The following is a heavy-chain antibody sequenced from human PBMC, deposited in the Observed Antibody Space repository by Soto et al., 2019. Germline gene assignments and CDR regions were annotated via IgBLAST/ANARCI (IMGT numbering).Heavy chain of an antibody. Sequence: PGGSLRLSCAAFGFIFKYSYMTWIRQSPGQGLEWVSYISNSGATLYYADSVQGRFSISRDNAGNSLFLQMNSLRTEDTATYYCARVGNYDSWSGYWFDYWGQGTLVTVSS. D-gene: IGHD3-3*01. V-gene: IGHV3-11*01. CDR1: GFIFKYSY. J-gene: IGHJ4*02. CDR2: ISNSGATL. CDR3: ARVGNYDSWSGYWFDY.